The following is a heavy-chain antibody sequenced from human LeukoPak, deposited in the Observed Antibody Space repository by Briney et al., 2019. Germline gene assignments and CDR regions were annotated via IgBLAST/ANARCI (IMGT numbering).Heavy chain of an antibody. CDR1: GFTFDDYG. D-gene: IGHD3-22*01. Sequence: GGSLRLSCAASGFTFDDYGMSWVRQAPGKGLEWVSGINWNGGSTGYADSVKGRFTISRDNAKNSLYLQMNSLRAEDTALYHCARALSYDSSGYPTLAFDIWGQGTMATVSS. CDR3: ARALSYDSSGYPTLAFDI. V-gene: IGHV3-20*01. J-gene: IGHJ3*02. CDR2: INWNGGST.